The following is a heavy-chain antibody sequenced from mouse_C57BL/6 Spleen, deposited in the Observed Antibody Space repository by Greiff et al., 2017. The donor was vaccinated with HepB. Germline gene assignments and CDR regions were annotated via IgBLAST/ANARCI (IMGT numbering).Heavy chain of an antibody. J-gene: IGHJ3*01. D-gene: IGHD2-1*01. CDR3: ARNIYGNHQAWFAY. CDR2: IYPGSGST. V-gene: IGHV1-55*01. CDR1: GYTFTSYW. Sequence: QVQLQQPGAELVKPGASVKMSCKASGYTFTSYWITWVKQRPGQGLEWIGDIYPGSGSTNYNEKFKSKATLTVDQSSSTAYMQLNSLTSEDSAVYYCARNIYGNHQAWFAYWGQGTLVTVSA.